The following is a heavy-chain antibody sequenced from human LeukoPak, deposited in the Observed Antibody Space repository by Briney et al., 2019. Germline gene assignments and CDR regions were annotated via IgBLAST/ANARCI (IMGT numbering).Heavy chain of an antibody. V-gene: IGHV3-7*01. CDR3: STSFSYAFDC. CDR2: IRGDGNDK. Sequence: GGSLTPCHAASGFTFSTSWMTWVRQAPGECMEWVANIRGDGNDKQYAGSVQGRFSISRANAKDSVYLQMSSLRAEDTDVYYCSTSFSYAFDCRGQGILVTVSS. J-gene: IGHJ4*02. CDR1: GFTFSTSW. D-gene: IGHD2/OR15-2a*01.